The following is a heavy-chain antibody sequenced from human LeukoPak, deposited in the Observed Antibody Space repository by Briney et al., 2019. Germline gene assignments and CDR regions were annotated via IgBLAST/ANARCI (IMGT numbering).Heavy chain of an antibody. Sequence: SVKVSCKASGGTFSSYAISRVRQAPGQGLEWMGRIIPILGIANYAQKFQGRVTITADKSTSTAYMELSSLRSEDTAVYYCAREDILTGYYSDYRGQGTLVTVSS. CDR2: IIPILGIA. CDR1: GGTFSSYA. J-gene: IGHJ4*02. CDR3: AREDILTGYYSDY. D-gene: IGHD3-9*01. V-gene: IGHV1-69*04.